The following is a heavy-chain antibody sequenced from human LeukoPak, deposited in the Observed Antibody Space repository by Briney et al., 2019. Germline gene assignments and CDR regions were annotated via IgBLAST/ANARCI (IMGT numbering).Heavy chain of an antibody. CDR1: GFIFSTYA. CDR3: AKDLGAWGPAPMGGLDY. CDR2: ISGSGDST. J-gene: IGHJ4*02. V-gene: IGHV3-23*01. Sequence: GGSLRLSCAASGFIFSTYAMTWVRQAPGKGLKWVSAISGSGDSTFYADSVKGRFTISRDNSKNTLYLQMSSLRAEDTAVYYCAKDLGAWGPAPMGGLDYWGQGTLVTVSS. D-gene: IGHD2-2*01.